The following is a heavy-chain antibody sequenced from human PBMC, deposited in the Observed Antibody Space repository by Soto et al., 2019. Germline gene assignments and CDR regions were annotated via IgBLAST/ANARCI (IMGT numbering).Heavy chain of an antibody. D-gene: IGHD1-7*01. J-gene: IGHJ4*02. Sequence: GGSLRLSCAASGFPFSSYAMSWVRQAPGKGLEWVPGIGGSGGSTYYADSVKGRFTISGDNSKNTLYLQMNSLRAEDTAVYYCARSTTGTNYFDYWGQGTLVTVSS. CDR2: IGGSGGST. CDR1: GFPFSSYA. V-gene: IGHV3-23*01. CDR3: ARSTTGTNYFDY.